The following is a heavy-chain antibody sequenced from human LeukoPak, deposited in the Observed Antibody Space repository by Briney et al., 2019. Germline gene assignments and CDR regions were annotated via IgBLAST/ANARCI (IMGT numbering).Heavy chain of an antibody. D-gene: IGHD3-22*01. CDR2: VYPADSDT. CDR3: ARVRYDSSGYYTFDH. CDR1: GYSFTSHW. V-gene: IGHV5-51*01. J-gene: IGHJ4*02. Sequence: GESLKISCNGFGYSFTSHWIGWVRPMPGKGLEWMGVVYPADSDTRYSPSFQGQVTLSADKSISTAYLQWSSVKASDTAMYFCARVRYDSSGYYTFDHWGQGTLVTVSS.